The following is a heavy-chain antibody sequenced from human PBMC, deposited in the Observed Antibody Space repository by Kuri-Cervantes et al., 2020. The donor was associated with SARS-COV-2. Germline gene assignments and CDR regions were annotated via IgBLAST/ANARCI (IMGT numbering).Heavy chain of an antibody. CDR3: ASPRRDGYKLIPDPGWSFDP. CDR2: IYYSGST. D-gene: IGHD5-24*01. CDR1: GGSISSSSYY. V-gene: IGHV4-39*01. J-gene: IGHJ5*02. Sequence: SETLSLTCTVSGGSISSSSYYWGWIRQPPGKGLEWIGSIYYSGSTYYNPSLKSRVTISVDTSKNQFSLKLSSVTAADTAVYYCASPRRDGYKLIPDPGWSFDPWGQGTLVPSPQ.